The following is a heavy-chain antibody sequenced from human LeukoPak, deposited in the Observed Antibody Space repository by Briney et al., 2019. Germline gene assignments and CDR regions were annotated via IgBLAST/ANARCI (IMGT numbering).Heavy chain of an antibody. D-gene: IGHD3-10*01. Sequence: SETLSLTCTVSGGSISSYYWSWIRQPPGKGLEWIGYIYYSGSTNYNPSLKSRVTMSVDTSKIQFSLKLSSVTAADTAVYYCASAGMVRGPYYYYMDVWGKGTTVTVSS. J-gene: IGHJ6*03. V-gene: IGHV4-59*01. CDR3: ASAGMVRGPYYYYMDV. CDR1: GGSISSYY. CDR2: IYYSGST.